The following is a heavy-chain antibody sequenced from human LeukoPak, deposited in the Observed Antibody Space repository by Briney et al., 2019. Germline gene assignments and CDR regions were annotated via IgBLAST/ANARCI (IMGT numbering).Heavy chain of an antibody. CDR3: ARDSSPERITMVRGVITANWFDP. CDR1: GYTFTSYY. V-gene: IGHV1-46*01. CDR2: INPSGGST. Sequence: ASVRVPCTASGYTFTSYYMHWVRQAPGQGLEWMGIINPSGGSTNYAQTFQGRVTMTRDMSTSTVYMELSSLRSEDTAVYYCARDSSPERITMVRGVITANWFDPWGQGTLVTVSS. D-gene: IGHD3-10*01. J-gene: IGHJ5*02.